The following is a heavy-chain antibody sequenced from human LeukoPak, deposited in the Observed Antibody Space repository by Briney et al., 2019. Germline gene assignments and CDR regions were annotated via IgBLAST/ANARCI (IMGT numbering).Heavy chain of an antibody. CDR2: ISYDGSNK. V-gene: IGHV3-30-3*01. J-gene: IGHJ4*02. CDR3: VRDNYDILTGPTPPGEIFDY. D-gene: IGHD3-9*01. CDR1: GFTISSYA. Sequence: PGGSLRLSCAASGFTISSYAMHWVRQAPGKGLEWVAVISYDGSNKYYADSVKGRFTISRDNSKNTLYLQMNSLRAEDTAVYYCVRDNYDILTGPTPPGEIFDYWGQGTLSPSPQ.